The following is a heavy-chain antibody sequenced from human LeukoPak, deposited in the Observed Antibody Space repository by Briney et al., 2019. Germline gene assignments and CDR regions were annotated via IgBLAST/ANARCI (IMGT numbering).Heavy chain of an antibody. J-gene: IGHJ4*02. Sequence: ASVKVSCKASGYTFASYDINWVRQATGQGLEWLGWMNPNSGNTGYAQKFQGRVTMTSDTSIDTAYMELSSLRSEDTAVYYCATELRWKEYWGQGTLVTVSS. CDR2: MNPNSGNT. V-gene: IGHV1-8*01. CDR1: GYTFASYD. D-gene: IGHD4-23*01. CDR3: ATELRWKEY.